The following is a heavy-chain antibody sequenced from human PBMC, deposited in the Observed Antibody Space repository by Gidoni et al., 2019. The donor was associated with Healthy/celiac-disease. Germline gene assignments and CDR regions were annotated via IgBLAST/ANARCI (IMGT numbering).Heavy chain of an antibody. CDR1: GYSFTSYW. D-gene: IGHD3-3*01. Sequence: EVQLVQSGAEVKTPGGALKNSWKGSGYSFTSYWIGWVRQMPGKGLEWMGIIYPGDSDTRYSPSFQGQVTISAYKSFSTAYLHWSSLNASDTAMYYCASSLTLFGVVINWGQGTLVTVSS. CDR2: IYPGDSDT. CDR3: ASSLTLFGVVIN. J-gene: IGHJ4*02. V-gene: IGHV5-51*01.